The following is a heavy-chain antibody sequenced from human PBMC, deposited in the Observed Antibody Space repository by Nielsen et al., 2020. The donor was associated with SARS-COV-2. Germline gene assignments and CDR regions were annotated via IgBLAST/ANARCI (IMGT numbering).Heavy chain of an antibody. V-gene: IGHV1-18*01. J-gene: IGHJ6*03. D-gene: IGHD4-23*01. CDR2: ISAYNGNT. Sequence: ASVKVSCKASGYTFTSYGISWVRQAPGQGLEWMGWISAYNGNTNYAQKLQGRVTMTTDTSTSTAYMELRSLRSDDTAVYYCARYVPWAGGKSNYYYMDVWGKGTTVTVSS. CDR3: ARYVPWAGGKSNYYYMDV. CDR1: GYTFTSYG.